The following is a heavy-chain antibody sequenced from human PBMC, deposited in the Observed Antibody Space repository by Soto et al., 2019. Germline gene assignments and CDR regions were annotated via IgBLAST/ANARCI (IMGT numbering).Heavy chain of an antibody. Sequence: GGSLRLSCAASGFTFGSYDMHWVRQATGKGLEWVSAIGTAGDTYYPGSVKGRFTISRENAKNSLYLQMNSLRAGDTAVYYCARAGCSGGSCLKGAFDIWGQGTMVTVSS. CDR1: GFTFGSYD. CDR2: IGTAGDT. CDR3: ARAGCSGGSCLKGAFDI. J-gene: IGHJ3*02. D-gene: IGHD2-15*01. V-gene: IGHV3-13*01.